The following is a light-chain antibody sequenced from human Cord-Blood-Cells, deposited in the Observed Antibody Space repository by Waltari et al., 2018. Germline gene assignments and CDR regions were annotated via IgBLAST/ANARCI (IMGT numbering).Light chain of an antibody. CDR3: QQYNSYWT. CDR2: KGS. J-gene: IGKJ1*01. V-gene: IGKV1-5*03. CDR1: QGISSW. Sequence: DIQMNQSPSNPSASVGDRVTITCRAIQGISSWLAWYQQKPGKAPKLLIYKGSSLESGVPSRFSGSGSGTEFTLTISSLQPDDFATYYCQQYNSYWTFGQGTKVEIK.